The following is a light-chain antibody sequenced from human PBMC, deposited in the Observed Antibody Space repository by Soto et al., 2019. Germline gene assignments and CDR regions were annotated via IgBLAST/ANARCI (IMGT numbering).Light chain of an antibody. J-gene: IGKJ1*01. CDR2: GAS. V-gene: IGKV3-15*01. Sequence: EIVMTQSPATLSVSPGERATLSCRASRTVGSNLAWYQQKLGQAPRLLIYGASTRATGIPARFSGSGSGTAFTLTISSLPSDDFAFSFFQQYNHWPPDRSFGHGPKVQIK. CDR3: QQYNHWPPDRS. CDR1: RTVGSN.